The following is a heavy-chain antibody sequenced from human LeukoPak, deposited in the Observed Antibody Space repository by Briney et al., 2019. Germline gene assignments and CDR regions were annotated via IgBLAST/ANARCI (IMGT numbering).Heavy chain of an antibody. Sequence: ASVKVSCKASGYTFTSFGISWIRQAPGQGLEWMGIINPSGDSTSYAQKFQGRVTMTRDTSTSTVYMELSSLRSEDTAVYYCARDGGYFSSTSCSPMYYFDYWGQGTLVTVSS. CDR3: ARDGGYFSSTSCSPMYYFDY. J-gene: IGHJ4*02. D-gene: IGHD2-2*01. CDR2: INPSGDST. V-gene: IGHV1-46*01. CDR1: GYTFTSFG.